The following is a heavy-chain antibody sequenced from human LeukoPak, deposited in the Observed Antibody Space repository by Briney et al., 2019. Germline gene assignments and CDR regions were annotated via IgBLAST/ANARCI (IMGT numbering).Heavy chain of an antibody. Sequence: SETLSLTCGVYGASFSGSYWTWVRQPPGKGLEWIGEINHGGSTNYSPSLKSRVTISVDTSNNQFSLKLSSVTAADTAVYYCARGISSGWYSDYWGQGTLVTVSS. V-gene: IGHV4-34*01. CDR3: ARGISSGWYSDY. CDR2: INHGGST. D-gene: IGHD6-19*01. CDR1: GASFSGSY. J-gene: IGHJ4*02.